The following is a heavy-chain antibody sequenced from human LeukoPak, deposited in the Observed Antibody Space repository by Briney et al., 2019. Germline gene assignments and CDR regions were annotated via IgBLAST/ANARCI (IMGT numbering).Heavy chain of an antibody. CDR3: ARDKGGKGPAGVDAFDI. D-gene: IGHD3-10*01. V-gene: IGHV4-30-2*01. CDR1: GGSINTAGYY. CDR2: VDHSGDT. Sequence: SETLSLTCRVSGGSINTAGYYWTWIRQAPGMGLEWIGYVDHSGDTQYNPSLKSRVTISVDTSKNQFSLKLSSVTAADTAVYYCARDKGGKGPAGVDAFDIWGQGTMVTVSS. J-gene: IGHJ3*02.